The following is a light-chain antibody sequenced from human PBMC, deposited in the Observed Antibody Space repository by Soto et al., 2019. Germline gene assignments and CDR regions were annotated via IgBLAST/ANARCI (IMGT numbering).Light chain of an antibody. V-gene: IGLV2-14*01. CDR3: SSYTSSSTLYVV. CDR2: DVS. CDR1: SSDVGGYNY. Sequence: QCALTQPASVSGSPGQSITISCTGTSSDVGGYNYVSWYQQHPGKAPKLMIYDVSNRPSGVSNRFSGSKSGNTASLTISGLQAEDEADYYCSSYTSSSTLYVVFGGGTKVTVL. J-gene: IGLJ2*01.